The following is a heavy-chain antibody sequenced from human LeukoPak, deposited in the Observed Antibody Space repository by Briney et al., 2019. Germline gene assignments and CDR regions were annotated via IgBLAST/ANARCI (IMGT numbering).Heavy chain of an antibody. V-gene: IGHV4-39*01. CDR1: GGSISSSNYY. CDR3: ARNVTGGSSGYWRFDY. J-gene: IGHJ4*02. Sequence: SETLSLTCTVSGGSISSSNYYWGWIRRPPGKGLEWIGSIYYSGSTYYKSSLKSRITISVDTSKNQFSLKLSSVTAADTAVYYCARNVTGGSSGYWRFDYWGQGTLVTVSS. D-gene: IGHD3-22*01. CDR2: IYYSGST.